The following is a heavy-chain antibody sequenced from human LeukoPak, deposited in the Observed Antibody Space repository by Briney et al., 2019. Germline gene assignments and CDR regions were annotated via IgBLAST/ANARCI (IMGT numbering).Heavy chain of an antibody. V-gene: IGHV4-61*02. Sequence: SETLSLTCTVSGDSISSGDYYWSWIRQPAGEGLEWIGRISSSGSTNYNPSLKSRVTISVDTSKNQFSLKLSSVTAADTAVYYCARLRPLETKVIAVAGTWSVWGQGTLVTVSS. CDR3: ARLRPLETKVIAVAGTWSV. CDR2: ISSSGST. D-gene: IGHD6-19*01. CDR1: GDSISSGDYY. J-gene: IGHJ4*02.